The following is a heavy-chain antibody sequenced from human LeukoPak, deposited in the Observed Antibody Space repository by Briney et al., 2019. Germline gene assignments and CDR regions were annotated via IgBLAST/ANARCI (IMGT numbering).Heavy chain of an antibody. CDR1: GGSISTYY. CDR2: VYYSGST. V-gene: IGHV4-59*01. Sequence: MTSETLSLTCTVSGGSISTYYWSWIRQPPGKGLEWIGYVYYSGSTNYNPSLKSRVTISVDTSKNQFSLKLSSVTAADTAVYYCARNTLGYCSSTGCLWFDPWGQGTLVTVSS. D-gene: IGHD2-2*01. CDR3: ARNTLGYCSSTGCLWFDP. J-gene: IGHJ5*02.